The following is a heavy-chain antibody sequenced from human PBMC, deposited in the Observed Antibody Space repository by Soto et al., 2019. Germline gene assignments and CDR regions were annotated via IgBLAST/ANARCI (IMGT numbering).Heavy chain of an antibody. D-gene: IGHD5-18*01. Sequence: QVQLVESGGGVVQPGRSLRLSCAASGFTFSSYGMHWVRQAPGKGLEWVAVIWYDGSNKYYADSVKGRFTISRDNSKNTLYLQMNSLRAEDTAVYYCARDPGYSYGLFDYWGQGPLVTVSS. CDR3: ARDPGYSYGLFDY. V-gene: IGHV3-33*01. J-gene: IGHJ4*02. CDR2: IWYDGSNK. CDR1: GFTFSSYG.